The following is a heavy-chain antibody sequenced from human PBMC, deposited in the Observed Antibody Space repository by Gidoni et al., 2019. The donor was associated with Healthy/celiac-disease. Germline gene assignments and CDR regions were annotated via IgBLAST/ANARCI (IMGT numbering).Heavy chain of an antibody. D-gene: IGHD6-6*01. CDR1: GGTFSSYA. CDR2: IIPIFGTA. V-gene: IGHV1-69*01. J-gene: IGHJ6*02. Sequence: QVQLVQSGAELKKPGSSVKVSCKASGGTFSSYAISWVRQAPGQGLEWMGGIIPIFGTANYAQKFQGRVTITADESTSTAYMELSSLRSEDTAVYYCARDGAKGWGSSSRGYYYGMDVWGQGTTVTVSS. CDR3: ARDGAKGWGSSSRGYYYGMDV.